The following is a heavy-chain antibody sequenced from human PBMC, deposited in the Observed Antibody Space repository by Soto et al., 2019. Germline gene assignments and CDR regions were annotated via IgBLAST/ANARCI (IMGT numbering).Heavy chain of an antibody. CDR1: GYTFTSYG. CDR3: ARTSRLIVVVADDIYGMDV. D-gene: IGHD2-15*01. CDR2: ISAYNGNT. J-gene: IGHJ6*02. Sequence: QVPLVQSGAEVKKPGASVKVSCKASGYTFTSYGISWVRQAPGQGLEWMGWISAYNGNTNYAQKLQDRVTMTTDTSTSTAYMELRRLSSDGTAVYYWARTSRLIVVVADDIYGMDVWCQGTTGTVSS. V-gene: IGHV1-18*01.